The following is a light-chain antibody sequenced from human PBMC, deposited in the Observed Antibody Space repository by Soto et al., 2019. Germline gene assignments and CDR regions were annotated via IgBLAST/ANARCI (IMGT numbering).Light chain of an antibody. CDR1: SSDVANYNY. CDR2: DVN. V-gene: IGLV2-11*01. Sequence: QSALTQPRSVSGSPGQSVTISCTRTSSDVANYNYVSWYQQHPGKAPKLMIYDVNKRPSGVPYRFSGSKSGNTASLAISGLQSDDEADYYCAAWDDSLNGPVFGGGTKLTVL. CDR3: AAWDDSLNGPV. J-gene: IGLJ2*01.